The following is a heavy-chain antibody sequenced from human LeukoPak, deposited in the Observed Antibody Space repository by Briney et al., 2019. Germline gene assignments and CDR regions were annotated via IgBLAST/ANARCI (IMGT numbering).Heavy chain of an antibody. CDR1: GFTFTTYW. CDR2: IKQDGSEK. V-gene: IGHV3-7*01. CDR3: ARPLMYYYGSETYFWFDP. J-gene: IGHJ5*02. Sequence: GGTLRLSCAASGFTFTTYWMGWVRQAPGKGLEWVANIKQDGSEKYYEDSVKGRFTISRDNAKNSLTLQMNSLRAEDTAVYYCARPLMYYYGSETYFWFDPWGQGTLVTVSS. D-gene: IGHD3-10*01.